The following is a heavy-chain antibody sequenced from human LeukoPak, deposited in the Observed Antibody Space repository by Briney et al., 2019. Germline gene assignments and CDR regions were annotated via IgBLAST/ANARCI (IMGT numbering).Heavy chain of an antibody. D-gene: IGHD6-13*01. V-gene: IGHV4-38-2*02. CDR1: GYSINSGYY. J-gene: IGHJ5*02. Sequence: SETLSLTCTVSGYSINSGYYWGWIRQPPGKGLEWIESIYHSGSTYYNPSLKRRVTISLDTSKNQFSLKLSSVTAADTAVYYFARDGTWHSSSWYSTWLDPWGQGTLVTVSS. CDR3: ARDGTWHSSSWYSTWLDP. CDR2: IYHSGST.